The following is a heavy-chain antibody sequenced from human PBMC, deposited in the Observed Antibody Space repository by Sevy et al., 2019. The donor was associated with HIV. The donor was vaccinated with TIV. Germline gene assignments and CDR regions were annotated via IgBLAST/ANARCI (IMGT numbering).Heavy chain of an antibody. CDR1: GFTFSNYW. Sequence: GGSLRLSRAASGFTFSNYWMTWVRQAPGKGLEWVANIKRDGSERYYVASVKGRFTISRDNAKNSLYLQMNSLRADDTAVYYCARDCSSTTCLWGLDVWGQGTTVTVSS. J-gene: IGHJ6*02. CDR2: IKRDGSER. V-gene: IGHV3-7*03. D-gene: IGHD2-2*01. CDR3: ARDCSSTTCLWGLDV.